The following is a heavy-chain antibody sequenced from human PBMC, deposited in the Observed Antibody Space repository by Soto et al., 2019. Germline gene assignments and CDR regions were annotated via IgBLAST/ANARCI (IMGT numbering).Heavy chain of an antibody. D-gene: IGHD2-15*01. CDR2: INAGNGDT. V-gene: IGHV1-3*01. CDR1: GYTFTNYA. J-gene: IGHJ4*02. Sequence: QVQLVQSGAEVKKPGASVKISCKASGYTFTNYAIHWVRQAPGQRLEWMGWINAGNGDTKYSQNFQGRVTITRGTSASTAYMELSSLRSEDTAVYYCARDPGYCRGGTCYFHFDFWGQGTLVTVSS. CDR3: ARDPGYCRGGTCYFHFDF.